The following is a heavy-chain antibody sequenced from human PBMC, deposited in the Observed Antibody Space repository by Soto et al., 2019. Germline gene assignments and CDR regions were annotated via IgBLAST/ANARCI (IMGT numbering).Heavy chain of an antibody. D-gene: IGHD6-19*01. V-gene: IGHV3-30*18. CDR2: ISYDGSNK. CDR3: AKDNLPRSKWLVSPFDY. CDR1: GFTFSSYG. J-gene: IGHJ4*02. Sequence: GGSLRLSCAASGFTFSSYGMHWVRQAPGKGLEWVAVISYDGSNKYYADSVKGRFTISRDNSKNTLYLQMNSLRAEDTAVYYCAKDNLPRSKWLVSPFDYWGQGTLVTVSS.